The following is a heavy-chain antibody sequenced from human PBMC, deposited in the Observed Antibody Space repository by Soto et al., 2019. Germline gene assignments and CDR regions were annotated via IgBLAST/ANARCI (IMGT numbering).Heavy chain of an antibody. V-gene: IGHV1-69*02. CDR3: ARGITRQLSHYYYYMDV. J-gene: IGHJ6*03. CDR2: IIPILGIA. CDR1: GGTFSSYT. Sequence: SVKVSCKASGGTFSSYTISWVRQAPGQGLEWMGRIIPILGIANYAQKFQGRVTITADKSTSTAYMELSSLRSEDTAVYYCARGITRQLSHYYYYMDVWGKGTTVTVSS. D-gene: IGHD1-20*01.